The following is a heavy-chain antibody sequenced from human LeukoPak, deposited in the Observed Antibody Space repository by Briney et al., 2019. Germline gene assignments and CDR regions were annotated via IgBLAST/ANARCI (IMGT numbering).Heavy chain of an antibody. V-gene: IGHV3-23*01. CDR1: GFTFSSYA. CDR3: AKAYCGGDCYSGPGAFDI. D-gene: IGHD2-21*02. Sequence: PGGSLRLSCAASGFTFSSYAMSWARQAPGKGLEWVSAISGSGGSTYYADSVKGRFTISRDNSKNTLYLQMNSLRAEDTAVYYCAKAYCGGDCYSGPGAFDIWGQGTMVTVSS. CDR2: ISGSGGST. J-gene: IGHJ3*02.